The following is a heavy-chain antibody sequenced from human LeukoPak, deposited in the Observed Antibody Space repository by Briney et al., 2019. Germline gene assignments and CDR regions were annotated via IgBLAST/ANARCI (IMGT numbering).Heavy chain of an antibody. D-gene: IGHD3-10*01. V-gene: IGHV3-23*01. CDR1: GFTLSSYE. CDR3: AKSYYYGSGSYYIAAVDV. CDR2: VGYGGADS. Sequence: GGSLRLSCTVSGFTLSSYEMTWFRQAPGKGLEWVSSVGYGGADSHYADSVKGRFTISRDNSKNTLYLQMNSLRAEDTAVYYCAKSYYYGSGSYYIAAVDVWGKGTTVTVSS. J-gene: IGHJ6*04.